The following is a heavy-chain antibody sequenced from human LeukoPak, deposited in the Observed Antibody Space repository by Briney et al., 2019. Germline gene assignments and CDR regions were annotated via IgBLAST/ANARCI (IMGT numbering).Heavy chain of an antibody. CDR2: ISHEESNK. J-gene: IGHJ4*02. CDR3: AKDLDAGSYFPALFDY. D-gene: IGHD3-10*01. CDR1: GFNLSSHP. Sequence: GGSLRHSCSASGFNLSSHPMQWVPQAPGKGLEWVAFISHEESNKNYADTVKGQFTISRDNSKNTLYLQMSSLRAEDTAVYYCAKDLDAGSYFPALFDYWGQGTLVTVSS. V-gene: IGHV3-30*04.